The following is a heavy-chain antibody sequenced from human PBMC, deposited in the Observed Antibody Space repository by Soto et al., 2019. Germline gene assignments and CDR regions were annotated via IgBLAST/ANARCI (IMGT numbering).Heavy chain of an antibody. V-gene: IGHV2-5*02. Sequence: QITLKESGPTLVKPTQTLTLTCTFSGFSLSTSGVGVGWIRQPPGKALEWLALIYWDHDKRYTPSLKSRLTITKDPSKNQVVLTMTNMDPVDTATYYCAHDVVGPEAGPFDPWGQGTLVTVSS. CDR3: AHDVVGPEAGPFDP. J-gene: IGHJ5*02. D-gene: IGHD6-13*01. CDR1: GFSLSTSGVG. CDR2: IYWDHDK.